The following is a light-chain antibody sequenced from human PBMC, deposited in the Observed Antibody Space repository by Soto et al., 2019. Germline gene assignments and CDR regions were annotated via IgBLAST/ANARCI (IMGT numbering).Light chain of an antibody. CDR1: SCDVGNYNF. Sequence: QSVLTQPASVSGSPGQSITISCTGTSCDVGNYNFVSWYQKHPGKAPKFVIYEVYKRPSGISNRFSGSKSGNTASLTISGLQAEDEADYYCCSYAGSTTFVIFGGGTQLTVL. CDR3: CSYAGSTTFVI. V-gene: IGLV2-23*02. CDR2: EVY. J-gene: IGLJ2*01.